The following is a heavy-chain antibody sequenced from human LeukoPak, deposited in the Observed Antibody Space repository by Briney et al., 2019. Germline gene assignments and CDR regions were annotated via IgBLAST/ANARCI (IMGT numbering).Heavy chain of an antibody. CDR3: AKDLLQTFFFDSSGYYSDAFGM. J-gene: IGHJ3*02. CDR1: GFTFSNFA. D-gene: IGHD3-22*01. V-gene: IGHV3-23*01. Sequence: PGGSLRLSCAASGFTFSNFAMSWVRQAPGKGLEWVSTISGSGDNTYYADSVKGRFTISRDNSKNTLSLHMNTLRAEDTAVYYCAKDLLQTFFFDSSGYYSDAFGMWGQGTVVTVSP. CDR2: ISGSGDNT.